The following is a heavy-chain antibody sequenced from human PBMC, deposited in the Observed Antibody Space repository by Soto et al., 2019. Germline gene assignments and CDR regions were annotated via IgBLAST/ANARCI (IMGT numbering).Heavy chain of an antibody. CDR3: ARGYCSSTSCYADFDY. V-gene: IGHV5-51*01. J-gene: IGHJ4*02. CDR1: GYSFTSYW. CDR2: IYPGDSDT. Sequence: PGESLKISCKGSGYSFTSYWIVWVRQMPGKGLEWMGIIYPGDSDTRYSPSFQGQVTISADKSISTAYLQWSSLKASDTAMYYCARGYCSSTSCYADFDYWGQGTLVTVSS. D-gene: IGHD2-2*01.